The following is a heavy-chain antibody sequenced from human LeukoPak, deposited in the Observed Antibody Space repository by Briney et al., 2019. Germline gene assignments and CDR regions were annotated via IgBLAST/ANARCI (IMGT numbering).Heavy chain of an antibody. CDR3: AREAPLLWI. D-gene: IGHD3-10*01. CDR2: IKNDGSGI. CDR1: GFNFVNTW. Sequence: GGSLRLSCAASGFNFVNTWMHWVRQAPGKGLVWVACIKNDGSGIIYADSVEGRFTISRDNSKNTLYLQMNSLRAEDTAVYYCAREAPLLWIWGQGTMVTVSS. J-gene: IGHJ3*02. V-gene: IGHV3-74*01.